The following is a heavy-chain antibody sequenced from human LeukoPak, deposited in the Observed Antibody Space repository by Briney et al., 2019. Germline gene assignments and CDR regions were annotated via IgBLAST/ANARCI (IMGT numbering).Heavy chain of an antibody. D-gene: IGHD6-19*01. J-gene: IGHJ4*02. Sequence: GSLRLSCAAPGFIFDNYAIHWVRQAPGKGLEWVSLISGDGGSTFYADSVRGRFTISRDNTRKSLSLQMSSLRSEDTALYYCARESETSGWYDYWGQGTLVTVSS. CDR3: ARESETSGWYDY. CDR1: GFIFDNYA. CDR2: ISGDGGST. V-gene: IGHV3-43*02.